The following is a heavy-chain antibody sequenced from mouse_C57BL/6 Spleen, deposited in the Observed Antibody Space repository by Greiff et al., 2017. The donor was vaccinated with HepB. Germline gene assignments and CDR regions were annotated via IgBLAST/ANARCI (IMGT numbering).Heavy chain of an antibody. D-gene: IGHD2-5*01. V-gene: IGHV5-4*03. CDR1: GFTFSSYA. CDR3: ARKDSNYGAWFAY. CDR2: ISDGGSYT. Sequence: EVKLMESGGGLVKPGGSLKLSCAASGFTFSSYAMSWVRQTPEKRLEWVATISDGGSYTYYPDNVKGRFTISRDNAKNNLYLQMSHLKSEDTAMYYCARKDSNYGAWFAYWGQGTLVTVSA. J-gene: IGHJ3*01.